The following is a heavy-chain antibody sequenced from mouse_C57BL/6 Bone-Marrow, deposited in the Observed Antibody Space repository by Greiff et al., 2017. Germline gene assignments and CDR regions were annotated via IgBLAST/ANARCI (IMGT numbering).Heavy chain of an antibody. Sequence: QVQLQQSGAELVKPGASVKMSCKASGYTFTSYWITWVKQRPGQGLEWIGDTYPGSGSTNYNEKFKSKATLTVDTSSSTAYMQLSSLTSEDSAVYYCARIYYGNPCSYFDYWGQGTTLTVSS. CDR1: GYTFTSYW. CDR2: TYPGSGST. D-gene: IGHD2-1*01. CDR3: ARIYYGNPCSYFDY. V-gene: IGHV1-55*01. J-gene: IGHJ2*01.